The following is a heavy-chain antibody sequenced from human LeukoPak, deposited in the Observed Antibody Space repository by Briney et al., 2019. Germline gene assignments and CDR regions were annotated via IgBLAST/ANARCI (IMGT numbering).Heavy chain of an antibody. D-gene: IGHD3-22*01. J-gene: IGHJ3*02. V-gene: IGHV7-4-1*02. CDR2: INTKTGNP. Sequence: GASVKVSCKASGYTFSNYDMNWVRQAPGQGLEWMGWINTKTGNPIYGQGFTGRFVFSLDTSVSTAYLEISSLKAEDSAVYYCTTYYKDNNAYYYRMDAFDIWGQGTMVTVSS. CDR3: TTYYKDNNAYYYRMDAFDI. CDR1: GYTFSNYD.